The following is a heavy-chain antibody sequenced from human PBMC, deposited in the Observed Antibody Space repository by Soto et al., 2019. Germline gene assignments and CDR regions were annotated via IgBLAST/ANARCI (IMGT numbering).Heavy chain of an antibody. V-gene: IGHV4-30-4*01. J-gene: IGHJ4*02. Sequence: QVQLQESGPGLVKPSQTLSLTCTVSGGSISTVNYWWSWIRQSPDMGLEWIGHIYNGGSTYNNPAHENRATMSVGTSNMQLSLSLSSVSAADTAVYSCARGPSGDKVDSWGQGTLVTVSS. CDR2: IYNGGST. D-gene: IGHD7-27*01. CDR1: GGSISTVNYW. CDR3: ARGPSGDKVDS.